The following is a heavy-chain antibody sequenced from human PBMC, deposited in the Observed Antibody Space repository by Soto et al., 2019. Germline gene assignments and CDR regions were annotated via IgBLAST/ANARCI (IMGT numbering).Heavy chain of an antibody. J-gene: IGHJ4*02. Sequence: LRLSCEASGFTFNNYAMSWVRQAPGNGLECVSAISDSGGGTYYADSVKGRFTISRDNSRNTLYLQMNSLSAEDTAIYYCAKFVQVSGTDYWGQGTQVTVS. CDR1: GFTFNNYA. CDR3: AKFVQVSGTDY. V-gene: IGHV3-23*01. D-gene: IGHD1-1*01. CDR2: ISDSGGGT.